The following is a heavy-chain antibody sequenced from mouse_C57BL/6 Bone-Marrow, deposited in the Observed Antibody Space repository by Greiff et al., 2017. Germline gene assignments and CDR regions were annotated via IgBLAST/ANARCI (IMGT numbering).Heavy chain of an antibody. CDR1: GYTFTSYW. V-gene: IGHV1-59*01. CDR2: IDPSDSYT. CDR3: ERWGDDHYFDY. D-gene: IGHD2-2*01. Sequence: QVQLQQPGAELVRPGTSVKLSCKASGYTFTSYWMHWVKQRPGQGLEWIGVIDPSDSYTNYNQKFKGKATLTVDTSSSTAYMQLSSLTSEDSEVYYCERWGDDHYFDYWGQGTTLTVSS. J-gene: IGHJ2*01.